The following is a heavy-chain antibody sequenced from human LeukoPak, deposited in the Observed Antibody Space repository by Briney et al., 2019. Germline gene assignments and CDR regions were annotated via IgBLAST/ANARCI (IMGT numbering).Heavy chain of an antibody. V-gene: IGHV1-24*01. CDR3: AAGSGYDGAFDI. D-gene: IGHD3-3*01. CDR1: GYTLTELS. Sequence: ASVKVSCKVSGYTLTELSMHWVRQAPGKGLEWMGGFDPEDGETIYAQKFQGRVTMTEDTSTDTAYMELSSLRSEDTAVYYCAAGSGYDGAFDIWGQGTMVTVSS. J-gene: IGHJ3*02. CDR2: FDPEDGET.